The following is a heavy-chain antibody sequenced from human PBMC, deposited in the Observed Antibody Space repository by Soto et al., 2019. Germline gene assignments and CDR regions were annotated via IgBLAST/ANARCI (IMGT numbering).Heavy chain of an antibody. CDR2: ISYDGSNK. V-gene: IGHV3-30*04. Sequence: GGSLRLSCAASGFTFSSYAMHWVRQAPGKGLEWVAVISYDGSNKYYADSVKGRFTISRDNSKNTLYLQMNSLRAEDMAVYYCARDIDTAMVFDYWGQGTLVTVSS. D-gene: IGHD5-18*01. CDR1: GFTFSSYA. J-gene: IGHJ4*02. CDR3: ARDIDTAMVFDY.